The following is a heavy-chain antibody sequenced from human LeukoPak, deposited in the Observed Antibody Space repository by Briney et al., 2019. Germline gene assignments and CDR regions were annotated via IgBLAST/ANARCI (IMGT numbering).Heavy chain of an antibody. J-gene: IGHJ5*02. D-gene: IGHD3-10*01. CDR2: INPNSGGT. Sequence: GASVKVSCKASGYTFTGYYMHWVRQAPGQGLEWMGWINPNSGGTNYAQKFQGRVTMTRDTSISTAYMELSRPRSDDTAVYYCARAGYYGSGSYYPLYNWFDPWGQGTLVTVSS. V-gene: IGHV1-2*02. CDR1: GYTFTGYY. CDR3: ARAGYYGSGSYYPLYNWFDP.